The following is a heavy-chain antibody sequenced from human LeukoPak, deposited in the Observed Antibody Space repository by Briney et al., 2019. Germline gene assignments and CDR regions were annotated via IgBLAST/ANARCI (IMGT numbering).Heavy chain of an antibody. Sequence: ASVRVSCKASGYTFTGYYMHWVRQAPGQGLEWMGWINPNSGGTNYAQKFQGRVTMTRDTSISTAYMELSRLRSDDTAVYYCARELSLDYYGSGRYYDYWGQGTLVTVSS. D-gene: IGHD3-10*01. CDR2: INPNSGGT. CDR1: GYTFTGYY. V-gene: IGHV1-2*02. J-gene: IGHJ4*02. CDR3: ARELSLDYYGSGRYYDY.